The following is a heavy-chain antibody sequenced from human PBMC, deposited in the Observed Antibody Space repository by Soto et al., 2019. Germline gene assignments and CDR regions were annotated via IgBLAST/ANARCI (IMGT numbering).Heavy chain of an antibody. Sequence: GGSLRLSCATSGLTFSNYAMSWVRQAPGGGLEWVSSMSGSSSTTYYADSVRGRFTISRDRSKNTLYLQMSSLRAEDTALYYCAKNQERELPRVIDFWGQGXLVTVSS. CDR1: GLTFSNYA. CDR3: AKNQERELPRVIDF. D-gene: IGHD1-7*01. V-gene: IGHV3-23*01. J-gene: IGHJ4*02. CDR2: MSGSSSTT.